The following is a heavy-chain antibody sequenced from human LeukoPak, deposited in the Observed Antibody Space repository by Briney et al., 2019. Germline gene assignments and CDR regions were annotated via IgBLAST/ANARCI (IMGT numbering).Heavy chain of an antibody. J-gene: IGHJ4*02. CDR1: GGSISSSSYY. CDR2: IYYSGSI. Sequence: SETLSLTCTVSGGSISSSSYYWGWIRQPPGKGLEWIGSIYYSGSIYYNPSLKSRVTISVDTSKNQFSLKLSSVTAADTAVYYCARRYYDSSGYHDYWGQGTLVTVSS. CDR3: ARRYYDSSGYHDY. V-gene: IGHV4-39*07. D-gene: IGHD3-22*01.